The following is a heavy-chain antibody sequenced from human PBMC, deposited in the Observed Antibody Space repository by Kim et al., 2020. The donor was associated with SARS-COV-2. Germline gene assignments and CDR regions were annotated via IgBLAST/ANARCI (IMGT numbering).Heavy chain of an antibody. D-gene: IGHD2-15*01. CDR3: AREAGAANPPNWFDP. CDR1: GGSVSSGSYY. CDR2: IYYSGST. Sequence: SETLSLTCTVSGGSVSSGSYYWSWIRQPPGKGLEWIGYIYYSGSTNYNPSLKSRVTISVDTSKNQFSLKLSSVTAADTAVYYCAREAGAANPPNWFDPWGQGTLVTVSS. V-gene: IGHV4-61*01. J-gene: IGHJ5*02.